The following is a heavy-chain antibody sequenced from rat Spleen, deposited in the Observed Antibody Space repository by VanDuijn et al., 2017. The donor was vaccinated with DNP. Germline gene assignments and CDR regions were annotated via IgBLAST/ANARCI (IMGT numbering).Heavy chain of an antibody. CDR2: ISYNGGTP. CDR1: GFTFSDYY. Sequence: EVLLVESDGGLVQPGRSLKLSCAVSGFTFSDYYMAWVRQAPAKGLEWVATISYNGGTPYYRDSVKGRFTISRDNAKSTLYLQMDSLRSEDTATYYCVRPHVPYYGYTFYFDSWGQGVMVTVSS. CDR3: VRPHVPYYGYTFYFDS. V-gene: IGHV5-7*01. D-gene: IGHD1-9*01. J-gene: IGHJ2*01.